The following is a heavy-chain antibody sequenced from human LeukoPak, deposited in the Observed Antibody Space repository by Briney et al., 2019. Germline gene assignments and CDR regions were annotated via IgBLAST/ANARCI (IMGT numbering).Heavy chain of an antibody. CDR2: IYHSGST. CDR3: ARAPSIAVAGPFDY. CDR1: GGSISSSNW. V-gene: IGHV4-4*02. Sequence: SETLSLTCAVSGGSISSSNWWSWVRQPPGKGLEWIGEIYHSGSTNYNPSLKSRVTISVDKSKNQFSLKLSSVTAADTAVYYCARAPSIAVAGPFDYWGQGTLVTVSS. J-gene: IGHJ4*02. D-gene: IGHD6-19*01.